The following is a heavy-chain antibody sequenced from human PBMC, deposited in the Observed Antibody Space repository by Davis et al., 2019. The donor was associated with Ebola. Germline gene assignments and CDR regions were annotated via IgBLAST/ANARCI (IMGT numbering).Heavy chain of an antibody. D-gene: IGHD6-13*01. V-gene: IGHV4-34*01. Sequence: PSETLSLTCTVSGGSISSYYWSWIRQPPGKGLEWIGEINHSGSTNYNPSLKSRVTISVDTSKNQFSLKLSSVTAADTAVYYCARGPRYSHSSSWYFYYYYYYMDVWGKGTTVTVSS. CDR2: INHSGST. J-gene: IGHJ6*03. CDR3: ARGPRYSHSSSWYFYYYYYYMDV. CDR1: GGSISSYY.